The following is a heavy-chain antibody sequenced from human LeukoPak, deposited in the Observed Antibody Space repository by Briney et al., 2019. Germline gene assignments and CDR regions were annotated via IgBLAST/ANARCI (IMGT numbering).Heavy chain of an antibody. CDR3: ARGGPLGDTNRFDF. D-gene: IGHD1-14*01. Sequence: GGSLRLSCTASGFTFGDYAMHWVRQPPGKGLEWVTLLAYDGTNKQYADSVKGRFTISRDNSQNTVDLHMDSLRAEDTAVYYRARGGPLGDTNRFDFWGQGILVTVSS. V-gene: IGHV3-30*04. J-gene: IGHJ4*02. CDR1: GFTFGDYA. CDR2: LAYDGTNK.